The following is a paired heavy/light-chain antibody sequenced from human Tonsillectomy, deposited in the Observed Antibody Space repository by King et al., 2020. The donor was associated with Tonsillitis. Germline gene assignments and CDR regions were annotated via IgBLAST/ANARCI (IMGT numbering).Heavy chain of an antibody. D-gene: IGHD3-16*01. CDR2: VKNKINGETT. CDR3: TTDYSESGGEVVF. J-gene: IGHJ4*02. Sequence: MTWVRQAPGKGLEWVGRVKNKINGETTDYAAPVKGRFTISRDYSKNMLYLQMNSLKTEDTAVYFCTTDYSESGGEVVFWGQGTLVTVSS. V-gene: IGHV3-15*01.
Light chain of an antibody. J-gene: IGLJ3*02. V-gene: IGLV7-43*01. Sequence: QTVVTQEPSLTVSPGGTVTLTCASSTGAVTSTHYPNWFQQKPGQVPRTLIYSTRNKHSWTPARFSGSLLGGKAALTLSGVQPEDEADYYCLLYYGGAHPWVFGGGTRLTVL. CDR3: LLYYGGAHPWV. CDR1: TGAVTSTHY. CDR2: STR.